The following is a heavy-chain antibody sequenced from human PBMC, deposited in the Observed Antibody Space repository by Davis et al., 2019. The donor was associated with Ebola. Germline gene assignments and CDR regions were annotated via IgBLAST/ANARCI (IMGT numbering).Heavy chain of an antibody. CDR2: IYYSGST. Sequence: SETLSLTCTVSGGSIRSYYWSWIRQSPAKGLEWIGYIYYSGSTNYNPSLKSRVTISVDTSKNQFSLNLSSVTAADTAVYYCAREVHYCSSTSCYAGWYYFDYWGQGTLVTVSS. CDR1: GGSIRSYY. J-gene: IGHJ4*02. D-gene: IGHD2-2*01. CDR3: AREVHYCSSTSCYAGWYYFDY. V-gene: IGHV4-59*12.